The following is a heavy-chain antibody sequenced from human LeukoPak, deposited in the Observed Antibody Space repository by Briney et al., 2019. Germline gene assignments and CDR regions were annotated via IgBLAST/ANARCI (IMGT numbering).Heavy chain of an antibody. CDR2: INPNSGGT. D-gene: IGHD5-24*01. V-gene: IGHV1-2*02. J-gene: IGHJ4*02. CDR3: ARTPRNGYIEGY. CDR1: GYTFTGYY. Sequence: ASVKVSCKASGYTFTGYYMHWVRQAPGQGLEWMGWINPNSGGTNYAQKFQGRVTMTRDTSISTAYMELSSLRSEDTAVYYCARTPRNGYIEGYWGQGTLVTVSS.